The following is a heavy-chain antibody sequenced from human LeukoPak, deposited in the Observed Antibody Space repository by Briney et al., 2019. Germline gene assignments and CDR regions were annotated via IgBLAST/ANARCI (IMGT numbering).Heavy chain of an antibody. CDR1: GLSMGSYW. V-gene: IGHV3-64*01. J-gene: IGHJ6*04. Sequence: PGGSLRLSCAVSGLSMGSYWMSWVRQAPGKGLEYVSAISYNGGSTYYANSVKGRFTISRDNSKNTLYLQMGSLIAEDMAVYYCARRFAAQLAFVDVWGKGTTVTISS. CDR3: ARRFAAQLAFVDV. D-gene: IGHD3-3*02. CDR2: ISYNGGST.